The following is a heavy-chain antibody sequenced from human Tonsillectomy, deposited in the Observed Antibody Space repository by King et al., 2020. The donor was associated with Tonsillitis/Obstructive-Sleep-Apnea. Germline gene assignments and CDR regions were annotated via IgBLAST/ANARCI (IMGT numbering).Heavy chain of an antibody. V-gene: IGHV3-30*18. D-gene: IGHD4-11*01. CDR2: ISYDESNK. Sequence: VQLVESGGGVVQPGRSLRLSCAASGFTFSYYGMHWVRQAPGKGLEWVAVISYDESNKYYSDSVKGRFTISSDNSKNTLYLQMNSLRAEDTAVYYCAKDLGYSNYVDNWFDPWGQGTLVTVSS. J-gene: IGHJ5*02. CDR3: AKDLGYSNYVDNWFDP. CDR1: GFTFSYYG.